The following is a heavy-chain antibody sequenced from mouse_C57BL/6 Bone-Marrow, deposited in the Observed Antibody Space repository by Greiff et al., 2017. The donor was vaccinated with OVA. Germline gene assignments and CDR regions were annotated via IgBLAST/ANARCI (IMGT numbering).Heavy chain of an antibody. J-gene: IGHJ4*01. D-gene: IGHD2-1*01. CDR1: GFTFSNYW. V-gene: IGHV6-3*01. CDR2: IRLKSDNYAT. Sequence: EVKVEESGGGLVQPGGSMKLSCVASGFTFSNYWMNWVRQSPEKGLEWVAQIRLKSDNYATHYAESVKGRFTISRDDSKSSVYLQMNNLRAEDTGIYYCTFYYGNLRYAMDYWGQGTSVTVSS. CDR3: TFYYGNLRYAMDY.